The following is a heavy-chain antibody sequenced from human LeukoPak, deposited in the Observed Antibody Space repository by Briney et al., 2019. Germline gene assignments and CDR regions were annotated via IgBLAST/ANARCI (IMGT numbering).Heavy chain of an antibody. J-gene: IGHJ4*02. CDR3: ARDLRLSSSWDSGY. Sequence: SVKASCKASGYKLTSFSISWVRHAPGQGLEWIGWISAYNGHTAYAQKLQGRVTMTTDTSTSTAYMELRSLRSDDTAVYYCARDLRLSSSWDSGYWGQGTLVTVSS. D-gene: IGHD6-13*01. V-gene: IGHV1-18*01. CDR2: ISAYNGHT. CDR1: GYKLTSFS.